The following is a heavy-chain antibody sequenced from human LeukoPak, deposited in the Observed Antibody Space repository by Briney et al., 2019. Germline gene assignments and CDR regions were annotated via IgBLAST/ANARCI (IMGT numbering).Heavy chain of an antibody. CDR3: ASTNYYDILTGRAGPDDY. CDR2: ISNDGVNK. Sequence: GGSLRLSCAASGFTFSSSAMHWVRQAPGKGLEWVAIISNDGVNKFYADSVKGRFTISRDNSKNTLYLQMNTLRVDDTAVYYCASTNYYDILTGRAGPDDYWGQGTLVTVSS. D-gene: IGHD3-9*01. J-gene: IGHJ4*02. CDR1: GFTFSSSA. V-gene: IGHV3-30*04.